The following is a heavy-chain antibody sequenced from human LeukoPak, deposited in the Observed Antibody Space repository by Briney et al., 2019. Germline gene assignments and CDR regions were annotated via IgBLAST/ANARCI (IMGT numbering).Heavy chain of an antibody. CDR2: IYYSGST. V-gene: IGHV4-31*03. Sequence: SETLSLTCTVSGGSISSGGYYWSWIRQHPGKGLEWIGYIYYSGSTYYNPSLKSRVTISVDTSKNQFSLKLCSVTAADTAVYYCASTTHLYSSSWFDYWGQGTLVTVSS. CDR3: ASTTHLYSSSWFDY. J-gene: IGHJ4*02. CDR1: GGSISSGGYY. D-gene: IGHD6-13*01.